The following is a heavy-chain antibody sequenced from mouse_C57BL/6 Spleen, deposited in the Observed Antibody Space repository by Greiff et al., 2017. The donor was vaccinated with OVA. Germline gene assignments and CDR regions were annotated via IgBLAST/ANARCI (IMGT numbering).Heavy chain of an antibody. CDR2: IYPGDGDT. CDR3: ARGGYGYGGGRDYAMDY. D-gene: IGHD2-14*01. CDR1: GYAFSSSW. V-gene: IGHV1-82*01. Sequence: QVQLQQSGPELVKPGASVKISCKASGYAFSSSWMNWVKQRPGKGLEWIGRIYPGDGDTNYNGKFKGKATLTADKSSSTAYMQLSSLTSEDSAVYLCARGGYGYGGGRDYAMDYWGQGTSVTVSS. J-gene: IGHJ4*01.